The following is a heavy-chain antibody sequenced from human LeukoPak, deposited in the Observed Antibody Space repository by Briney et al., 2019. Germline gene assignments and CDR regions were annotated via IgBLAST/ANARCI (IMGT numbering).Heavy chain of an antibody. CDR1: GFTFSSYW. J-gene: IGHJ4*02. D-gene: IGHD1-26*01. Sequence: GGSLRLSCAASGFTFSSYWMHWVRQAPGKGLVRVSRINSDGSGTSYADSVKGRFTISRDNAKNTLYLQMNSLRAEDTAVYYCFKVGAIPHWGQGTLVTVSS. CDR2: INSDGSGT. CDR3: FKVGAIPH. V-gene: IGHV3-74*01.